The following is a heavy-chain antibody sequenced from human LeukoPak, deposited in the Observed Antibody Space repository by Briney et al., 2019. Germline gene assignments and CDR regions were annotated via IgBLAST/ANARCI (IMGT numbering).Heavy chain of an antibody. J-gene: IGHJ4*02. CDR1: GHRFLIYG. CDR3: ARERERTASGTFDY. Sequence: GGSLRLSCAATGHRFLIYGMLWVRQAPGKGLEWVAVISEDGKNKYYADSVKGRITISRDNSRNTVHLQMNSLRGEDTAEYYCARERERTASGTFDYWGQGTLVTVSS. CDR2: ISEDGKNK. V-gene: IGHV3-30*03. D-gene: IGHD6-13*01.